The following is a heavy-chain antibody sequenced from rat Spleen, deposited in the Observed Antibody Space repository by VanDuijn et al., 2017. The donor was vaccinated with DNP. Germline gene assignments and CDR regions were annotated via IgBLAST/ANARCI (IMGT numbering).Heavy chain of an antibody. CDR2: ISHNGRNT. CDR1: GFTFSDYY. Sequence: EMQLVESGGGLVQPGRSLKLSCAASGFTFSDYYMAWVRQAPAKGLEWVASISHNGRNTYYRDSVKGRFTISRDNTKSSLYLEMDSLRSEDTATYSCTTDWAYAMDAWGQGTSVTVSS. D-gene: IGHD4-6*01. J-gene: IGHJ4*01. CDR3: TTDWAYAMDA. V-gene: IGHV5-20*01.